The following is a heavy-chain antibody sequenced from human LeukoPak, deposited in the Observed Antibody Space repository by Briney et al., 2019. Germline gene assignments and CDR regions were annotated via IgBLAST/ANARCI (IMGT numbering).Heavy chain of an antibody. Sequence: SETLSLTCTVSGGSISSYYWSWIRQPPGKGLEWIGYIYYSGSTNYNPSLKSRVTISVDTSKNQFSLKLSSVTAADTAVYYCAINYDSSGYYTAYFDYWGQGTLVTVSS. J-gene: IGHJ4*02. D-gene: IGHD3-22*01. CDR3: AINYDSSGYYTAYFDY. V-gene: IGHV4-59*01. CDR1: GGSISSYY. CDR2: IYYSGST.